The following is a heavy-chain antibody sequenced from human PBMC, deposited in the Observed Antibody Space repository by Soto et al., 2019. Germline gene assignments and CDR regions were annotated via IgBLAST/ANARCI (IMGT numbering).Heavy chain of an antibody. CDR1: GGTFSSYT. D-gene: IGHD2-15*01. J-gene: IGHJ3*02. V-gene: IGHV1-69*02. CDR3: ASGVAGYCSGGSCPSADSNAFDI. CDR2: IFPILGIA. Sequence: QVQLVQSGAEVKKPGSSVKVSCKASGGTFSSYTISWVRQAPGQGLEWMGRIFPILGIANYAQKFQGRVTITADKSTSTDYMELSSLRSEDTAVYYCASGVAGYCSGGSCPSADSNAFDIWGQGTMVTVSS.